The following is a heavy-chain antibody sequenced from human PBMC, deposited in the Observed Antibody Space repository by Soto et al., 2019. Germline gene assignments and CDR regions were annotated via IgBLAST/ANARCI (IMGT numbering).Heavy chain of an antibody. CDR3: ANPERLDY. Sequence: GGSLRLSCAASGFTFSSYGMHWVRQAPGKGLEWVAVISYDGSNKYYADSVKGRFTISRDNSKNTLYLQMNSLRAEDTAVYYCANPERLDYWGQGTLVTVSS. D-gene: IGHD1-1*01. CDR2: ISYDGSNK. V-gene: IGHV3-30*18. J-gene: IGHJ4*02. CDR1: GFTFSSYG.